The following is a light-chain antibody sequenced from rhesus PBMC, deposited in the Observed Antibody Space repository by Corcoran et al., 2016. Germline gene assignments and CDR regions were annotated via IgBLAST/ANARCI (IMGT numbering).Light chain of an antibody. CDR2: KAS. Sequence: DIQMTQSPSALSASIGDRDTITCRARENVKYFLNWYQQKPGTAPKVLNKKASTLQRGVPSRLSGSGSGSDYTFPISSLTPEDVATYYCQNWYESPFTFVPGTRLDIK. CDR3: QNWYESPFT. J-gene: IGKJ3*01. V-gene: IGKV1-74*01. CDR1: ENVKYF.